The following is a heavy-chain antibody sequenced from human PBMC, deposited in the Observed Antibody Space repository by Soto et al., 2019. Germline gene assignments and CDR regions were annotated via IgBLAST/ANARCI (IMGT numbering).Heavy chain of an antibody. Sequence: SLRLSCAASGFTFSSYAMHCVRQAPGKGLEWVAVISYDGSNKYYADSVKGRFTISRDNSKNTLYLQMNSLRAEDTAVYYCARDPWAAPMYYFDYWGQGTLVTVSS. CDR1: GFTFSSYA. V-gene: IGHV3-30-3*01. CDR2: ISYDGSNK. CDR3: ARDPWAAPMYYFDY. J-gene: IGHJ4*02. D-gene: IGHD2-15*01.